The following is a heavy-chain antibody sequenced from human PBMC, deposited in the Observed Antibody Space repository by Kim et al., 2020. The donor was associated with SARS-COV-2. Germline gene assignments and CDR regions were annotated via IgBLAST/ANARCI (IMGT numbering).Heavy chain of an antibody. V-gene: IGHV3-64D*09. Sequence: GGSLRLSCSASGFTFRNYAMHWVRQAPGKGLEYVSAINNNGDSTYYADSVRGRFTISRDNSKNTLYLQMSSLRAEDTAVYYCVKCLGSPQWLPEYWGQGTLVTVSS. CDR1: GFTFRNYA. J-gene: IGHJ4*02. D-gene: IGHD6-19*01. CDR3: VKCLGSPQWLPEY. CDR2: INNNGDST.